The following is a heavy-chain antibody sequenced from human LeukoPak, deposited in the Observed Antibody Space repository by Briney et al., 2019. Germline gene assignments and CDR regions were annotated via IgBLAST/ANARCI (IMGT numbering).Heavy chain of an antibody. Sequence: GASVKVSCKASGYTFTSYGISWVRQAPGQGLEWMGWISAYNGNKNYAQKFQGRVTMTTDTSTSTVYMEVRGLRSDDTAMYYCARDVGITVADSFDPWGQGTLVTVSS. V-gene: IGHV1-18*01. J-gene: IGHJ5*02. D-gene: IGHD6-13*01. CDR2: ISAYNGNK. CDR3: ARDVGITVADSFDP. CDR1: GYTFTSYG.